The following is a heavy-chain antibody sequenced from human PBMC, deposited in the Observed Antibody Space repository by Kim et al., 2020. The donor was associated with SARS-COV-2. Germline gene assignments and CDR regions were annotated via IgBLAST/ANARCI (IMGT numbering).Heavy chain of an antibody. J-gene: IGHJ6*02. Sequence: ASVKVSCKASGYTFTSYDINWVRQATGQGLEWMGWMNPNSGNTGYAQKFQGRVTMTRNTSISTAYMELSSLRSEDTAVYYCARAGYSSSWWDYYGMDVWGQGSPVTVSS. CDR2: MNPNSGNT. CDR3: ARAGYSSSWWDYYGMDV. D-gene: IGHD6-13*01. V-gene: IGHV1-8*01. CDR1: GYTFTSYD.